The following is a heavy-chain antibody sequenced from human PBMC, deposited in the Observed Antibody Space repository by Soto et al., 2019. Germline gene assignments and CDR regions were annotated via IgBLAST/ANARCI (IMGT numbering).Heavy chain of an antibody. CDR1: GYTFTSYY. J-gene: IGHJ6*03. Sequence: GASVKVSCKASGYTFTSYYMHWVRQAPGQGLEWMGIINPSGGSTSYAQKFQGRVTMTRNTSTSTVYMELSSLRSEDTAVYYCARDPGDYYYYMDVWGKGTTVTVSS. CDR2: INPSGGST. V-gene: IGHV1-46*03. CDR3: ARDPGDYYYYMDV.